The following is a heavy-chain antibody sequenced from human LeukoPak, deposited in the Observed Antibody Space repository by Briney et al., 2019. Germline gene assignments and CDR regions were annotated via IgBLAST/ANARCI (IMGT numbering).Heavy chain of an antibody. D-gene: IGHD4-17*01. J-gene: IGHJ6*02. V-gene: IGHV3-64*01. CDR2: VSSNGGTT. CDR1: GFTFSSHA. Sequence: PGGSLRLSCVASGFTFSSHAMHWVRQATGKGLEYVSVVSSNGGTTYYASSVKGRFAISRDNSKNTLYLQMGSLRPDDMSVYYCARASVTSWKYGMDAWGQGTTVTVSS. CDR3: ARASVTSWKYGMDA.